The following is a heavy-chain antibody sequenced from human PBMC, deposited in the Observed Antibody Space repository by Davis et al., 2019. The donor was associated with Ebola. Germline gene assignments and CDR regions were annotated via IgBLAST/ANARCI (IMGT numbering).Heavy chain of an antibody. CDR3: AKKGLAWPYYGLEV. CDR1: GSTISGSA. Sequence: GESLKISCAASGSTISGSAMHWVRQAPGKVLEWLAIISYDGNTKKYKDSVKGRFSISRDNSKNTLFLEMNNLRPEYTGVYYCAKKGLAWPYYGLEVWGQGTTVTVSS. D-gene: IGHD3-3*01. V-gene: IGHV3-30*18. CDR2: ISYDGNTK. J-gene: IGHJ6*02.